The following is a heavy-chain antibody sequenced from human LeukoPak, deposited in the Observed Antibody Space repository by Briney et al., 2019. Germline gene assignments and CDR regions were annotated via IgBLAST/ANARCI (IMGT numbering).Heavy chain of an antibody. D-gene: IGHD5-18*01. Sequence: PSETLSLTCTVSGGSIHSYWGWIRQPAGKGLEWIGRISGSGTITYNPALQSRLTISIDTSKNQFSLKLSSVTAADTAVYYCASQKGRIQLWLLSAYYYYMDVWGKGTTVTVSS. CDR1: GGSIHSY. CDR2: ISGSGTI. J-gene: IGHJ6*03. V-gene: IGHV4-4*07. CDR3: ASQKGRIQLWLLSAYYYYMDV.